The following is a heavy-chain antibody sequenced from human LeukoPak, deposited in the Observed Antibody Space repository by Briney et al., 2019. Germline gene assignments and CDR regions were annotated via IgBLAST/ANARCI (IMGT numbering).Heavy chain of an antibody. CDR3: ARHQQLKVFDI. CDR1: GFTFSSYS. Sequence: GGSLRLSCAASGFTFSSYSMNWVRQAPGKGLEWVSSISSSSSYIYYADSVKGRFTISRDNAKNSLYLQMNSLRAEDTAVYYCARHQQLKVFDIWGQGTMVTVSS. D-gene: IGHD6-13*01. J-gene: IGHJ3*02. V-gene: IGHV3-21*01. CDR2: ISSSSSYI.